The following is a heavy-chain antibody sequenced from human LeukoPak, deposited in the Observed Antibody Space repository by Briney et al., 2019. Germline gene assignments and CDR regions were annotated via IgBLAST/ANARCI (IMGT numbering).Heavy chain of an antibody. V-gene: IGHV3-33*01. CDR2: IWYDGSNK. Sequence: PGRSLRLSCAASGFTFSSYGMHWVRQAPGKGLEWVAVIWYDGSNKYYADSVKGRFTISRDNSKNTLYLQMNSLRAEDTAVYYCARVRDFDWLLLGYFDYWGQGTLVTVSS. CDR1: GFTFSSYG. CDR3: ARVRDFDWLLLGYFDY. J-gene: IGHJ4*02. D-gene: IGHD3-9*01.